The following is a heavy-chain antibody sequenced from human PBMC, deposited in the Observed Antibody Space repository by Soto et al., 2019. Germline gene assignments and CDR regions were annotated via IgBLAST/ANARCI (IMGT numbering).Heavy chain of an antibody. CDR2: ISGSGGST. D-gene: IGHD6-13*01. CDR1: GFTFSSYA. CDR3: AKETNKKYSSSWYLFDY. V-gene: IGHV3-23*01. Sequence: GGSLRLSCAASGFTFSSYAMSWVRQAPGKGLEWVSAISGSGGSTYYADSVKGRFTISRDNSKNTLYLQMNSLRAEDTAVYYCAKETNKKYSSSWYLFDYWGQGTLVTVSS. J-gene: IGHJ4*02.